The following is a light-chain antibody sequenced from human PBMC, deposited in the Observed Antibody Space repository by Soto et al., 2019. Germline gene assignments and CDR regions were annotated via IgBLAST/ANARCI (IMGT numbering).Light chain of an antibody. V-gene: IGKV3-11*01. Sequence: EIVLTQSPATLSLSPGESATLSCRASQSVRSNLAWYQQKPGQAHRLLIYDASNRATGIPGRFSGSGSGTDFTLTISNLEPEDFAVDYCQQRSNWPWTFGQGAKVDIK. J-gene: IGKJ1*01. CDR2: DAS. CDR1: QSVRSN. CDR3: QQRSNWPWT.